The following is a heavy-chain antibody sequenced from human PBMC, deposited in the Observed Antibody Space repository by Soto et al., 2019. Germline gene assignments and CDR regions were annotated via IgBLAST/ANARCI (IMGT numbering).Heavy chain of an antibody. Sequence: QVQLQESGPGLVKPSQTLSLTCSVSGDYIHVGGYYWTWIRQRQGKGLEWMGYIYYTGKTYYNPSPESRLTMSVVRSNNQFPLRLTSVTAADTAVYFCGRDLTSNATCIDPRGQGTLVTVSS. CDR1: GDYIHVGGYY. D-gene: IGHD2-2*01. V-gene: IGHV4-30-4*01. J-gene: IGHJ5*02. CDR3: GRDLTSNATCIDP. CDR2: IYYTGKT.